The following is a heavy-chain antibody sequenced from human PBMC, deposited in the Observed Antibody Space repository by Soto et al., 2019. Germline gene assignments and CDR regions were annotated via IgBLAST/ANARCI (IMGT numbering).Heavy chain of an antibody. CDR2: IYHSGST. D-gene: IGHD5-18*01. V-gene: IGHV4-4*02. J-gene: IGHJ5*02. Sequence: QVQLQESGPGLVKPSGTLSLTCAVSGGSISSSNWWCWVRQPPGKGLEWIGEIYHSGSTNYNPSLKSRVTISXXKXKXXFSLKLSSVTAADTAVYYCAIRREGYSYGPNWFDPWGQGTLVTVSS. CDR3: AIRREGYSYGPNWFDP. CDR1: GGSISSSNW.